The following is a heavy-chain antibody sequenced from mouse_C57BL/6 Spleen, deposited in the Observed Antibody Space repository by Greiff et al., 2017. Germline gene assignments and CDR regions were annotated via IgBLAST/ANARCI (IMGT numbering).Heavy chain of an antibody. CDR3: ARLESAGPYCYFYG. Sequence: QVQLQQSGAELARPGASVKLSCKASGYTFTSSGISWVKQRTGQGLEWIGEIYPRSGNTYYNEKFKGKATLTADKSASSAYMEIRSLTYEDSAVYFCARLESAGPYCYFYGWGTGTTVTVSS. V-gene: IGHV1-81*01. CDR1: GYTFTSSG. CDR2: IYPRSGNT. J-gene: IGHJ1*03.